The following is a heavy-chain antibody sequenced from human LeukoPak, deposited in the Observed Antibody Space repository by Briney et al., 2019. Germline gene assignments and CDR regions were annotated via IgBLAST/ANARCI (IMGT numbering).Heavy chain of an antibody. Sequence: PSETLSLTCTVSGYSINNGYFWGWIRQPPGKGLEWIGSIYDSGSTYYNPSLKSRVTISIDTSKNQFSLKLSSVTAADTAVYYCARDRVGQQLVGRKYYYYYMDVWGKGNTVTISS. CDR2: IYDSGST. D-gene: IGHD6-13*01. V-gene: IGHV4-38-2*02. CDR3: ARDRVGQQLVGRKYYYYYMDV. J-gene: IGHJ6*03. CDR1: GYSINNGYF.